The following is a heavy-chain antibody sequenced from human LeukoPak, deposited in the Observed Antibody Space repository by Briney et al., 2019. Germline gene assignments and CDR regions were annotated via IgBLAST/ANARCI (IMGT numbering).Heavy chain of an antibody. D-gene: IGHD3-22*01. CDR1: GGSISSGSYY. CDR2: IYTSGST. Sequence: SQTLSLTCTVSGGSISSGSYYWSWIRQPAGKGLEWIGRIYTSGSTNYNPSLKSRVTISVDMSKNQFSLKLSSVTAADTAVYYCASTGYYYDSSGFYYYYMDAWGKGTTVTVSS. V-gene: IGHV4-61*02. CDR3: ASTGYYYDSSGFYYYYMDA. J-gene: IGHJ6*03.